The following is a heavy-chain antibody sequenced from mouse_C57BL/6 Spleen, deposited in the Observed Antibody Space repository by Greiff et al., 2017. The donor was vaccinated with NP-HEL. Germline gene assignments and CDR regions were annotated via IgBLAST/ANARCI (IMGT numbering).Heavy chain of an antibody. CDR3: AREGHDYDVSY. D-gene: IGHD2-4*01. Sequence: QVQLKQPGAELVKPGASVKLSCKASGYTFTSYWMHWVKQRPGRGLEWIGRIDPNSGGTKYNETFKGKATLTVDKPSSTAYRQLSSLTSEDTAVYYCAREGHDYDVSYWGQGTLVTVSA. V-gene: IGHV1-72*01. J-gene: IGHJ3*01. CDR2: IDPNSGGT. CDR1: GYTFTSYW.